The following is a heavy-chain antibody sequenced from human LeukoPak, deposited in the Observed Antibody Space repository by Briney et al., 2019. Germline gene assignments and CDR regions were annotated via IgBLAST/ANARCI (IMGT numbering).Heavy chain of an antibody. CDR1: GGTFSSYA. CDR2: INPTGGNT. Sequence: ASVKVSCKASGGTFSSYAISWVRQAPGQGLEWMGIINPTGGNTTYAQKFQGRVTMTRDTSTSTVYMELSSLRSDDTAVYYCARTAARRFDYWGQGTLVTVSS. V-gene: IGHV1-46*01. CDR3: ARTAARRFDY. J-gene: IGHJ4*02. D-gene: IGHD6-6*01.